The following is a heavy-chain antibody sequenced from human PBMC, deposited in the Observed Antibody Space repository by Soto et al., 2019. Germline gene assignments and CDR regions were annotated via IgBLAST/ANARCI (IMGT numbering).Heavy chain of an antibody. Sequence: PSETLSLTCTVSGGSISSSSYYWGWIRQPPGKGLEWIGSIYYSGSTYYNPSLKSRVTISVDTSKNQFSLKLSSVTAADTAVYYCATHLGLVTSFDYWGQGTLVTVSS. CDR2: IYYSGST. V-gene: IGHV4-39*01. J-gene: IGHJ4*02. D-gene: IGHD3-9*01. CDR3: ATHLGLVTSFDY. CDR1: GGSISSSSYY.